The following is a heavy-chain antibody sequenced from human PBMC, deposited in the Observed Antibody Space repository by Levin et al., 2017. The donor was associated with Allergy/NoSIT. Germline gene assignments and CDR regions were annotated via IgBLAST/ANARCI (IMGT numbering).Heavy chain of an antibody. V-gene: IGHV3-23*01. J-gene: IGHJ4*02. CDR2: ISGSGGST. CDR1: GFTFSSYA. CDR3: AKDPDPITMVRGGVFYFDY. D-gene: IGHD3-10*01. Sequence: GGSLRLSCAASGFTFSSYAMSWVRQAPGKGLEWVSAISGSGGSTYYADSVKGRFTISRDNSKNTLYLQMNSLRAEDTAVYYCAKDPDPITMVRGGVFYFDYWGQGTLVTVSS.